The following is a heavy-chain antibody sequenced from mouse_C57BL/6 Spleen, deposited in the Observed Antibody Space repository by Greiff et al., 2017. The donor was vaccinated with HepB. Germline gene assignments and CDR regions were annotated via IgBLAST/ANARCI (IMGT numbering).Heavy chain of an antibody. CDR2: INYDGSST. D-gene: IGHD2-4*01. V-gene: IGHV5-16*01. CDR1: GFTFSDYY. CDR3: ARLYYDYGFAY. Sequence: EVKLQESDGGLVQPGSSMKLSCTASGFTFSDYYMAWVRQVPEKGLEWVANINYDGSSTYYLDSLKSRFIISRDNAKNILYLQMSSLKSEDTATYYCARLYYDYGFAYWGQGTLVTVSA. J-gene: IGHJ3*01.